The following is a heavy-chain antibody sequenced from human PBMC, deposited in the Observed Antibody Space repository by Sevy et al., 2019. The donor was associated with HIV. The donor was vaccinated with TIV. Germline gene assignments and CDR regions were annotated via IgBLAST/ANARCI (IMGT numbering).Heavy chain of an antibody. J-gene: IGHJ4*02. CDR2: ISASGGST. Sequence: GGSLRLSCAASGFTFSSSAINWVRQAPGKGLEWVSVISASGGSTYYADSVKGRFTISRDNSKNTLYLQMNSLRAEDTAVYYCAKKYGPPTVVPGAGAFDHWGQGTPVTVSS. V-gene: IGHV3-23*01. CDR1: GFTFSSSA. D-gene: IGHD4-4*01. CDR3: AKKYGPPTVVPGAGAFDH.